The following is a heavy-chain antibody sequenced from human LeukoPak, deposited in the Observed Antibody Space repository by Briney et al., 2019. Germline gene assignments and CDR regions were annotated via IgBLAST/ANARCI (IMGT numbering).Heavy chain of an antibody. CDR2: IYYSGST. Sequence: PSETLSLTCTVSGGSITSYWSWIRQPPGKGLEWIGYIYYSGSTNYNPSLKSRVTMSIDTSKNQFSLKLSSVTAADTAVYYCARDFRGNYGSGGMDVWGQGTTVTVSS. D-gene: IGHD5-24*01. CDR3: ARDFRGNYGSGGMDV. CDR1: GGSITSY. V-gene: IGHV4-59*01. J-gene: IGHJ6*02.